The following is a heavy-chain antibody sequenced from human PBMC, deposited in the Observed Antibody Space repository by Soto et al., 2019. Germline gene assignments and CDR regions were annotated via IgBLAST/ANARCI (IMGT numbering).Heavy chain of an antibody. CDR3: ARAPAYYDILTGYYSYGMDV. CDR1: GGSISSSNW. CDR2: IYHSGST. V-gene: IGHV4-4*02. D-gene: IGHD3-9*01. Sequence: PSETLSLTCAVSGGSISSSNWWSWVRQPPGKGLEWIGEIYHSGSTNHNPSLKSRVTISVDKSKNQFSLKLSSVTAADTAVYYCARAPAYYDILTGYYSYGMDVWGQGTTVTVSS. J-gene: IGHJ6*02.